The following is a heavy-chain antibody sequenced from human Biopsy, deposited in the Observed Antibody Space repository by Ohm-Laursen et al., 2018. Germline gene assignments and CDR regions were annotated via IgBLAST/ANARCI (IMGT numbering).Heavy chain of an antibody. D-gene: IGHD5-24*01. CDR2: IYFTGRT. CDR3: ASAGYNPDWNFDL. J-gene: IGHJ2*01. V-gene: IGHV4-59*02. CDR1: GDSVTKYY. Sequence: TLSLTWPVSGDSVTKYYWSWIRQPPGKGLEWIGYIYFTGRTSYNPSLKSRVTMSVNTSKKQFSLRLSSVTAADTAVYYCASAGYNPDWNFDLWGRGTRVTVSS.